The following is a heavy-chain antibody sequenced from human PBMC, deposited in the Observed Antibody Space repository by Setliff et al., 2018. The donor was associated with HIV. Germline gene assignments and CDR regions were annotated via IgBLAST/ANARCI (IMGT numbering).Heavy chain of an antibody. CDR2: IYYSGST. J-gene: IGHJ4*02. CDR1: GDSISSHY. CDR3: TRGPEGVAGGDY. D-gene: IGHD3-3*01. V-gene: IGHV4-59*11. Sequence: KASETLSLTCTVSGDSISSHYWNWIRQPPGKALEWIGYIYYSGSTNYNPSFKSRATISVDRSKSQFSLKLSSVTAADTAIYYCTRGPEGVAGGDYWGQGILVT.